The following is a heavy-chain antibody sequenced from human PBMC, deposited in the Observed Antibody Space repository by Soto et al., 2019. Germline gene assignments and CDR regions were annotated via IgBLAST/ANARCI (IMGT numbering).Heavy chain of an antibody. V-gene: IGHV4-39*01. CDR1: GGSISSSSYY. CDR2: IYYSGST. Sequence: SETLSLTCTVSGGSISSSSYYWGWIRQPPGKGLEWIGSIYYSGSTYYNPSLKSRVTISVDTSKTQFSLKLSSVTAADTAVYYCARLPGGIAAAGPKGYYFDYWGQGTLVTVSS. J-gene: IGHJ4*02. D-gene: IGHD6-13*01. CDR3: ARLPGGIAAAGPKGYYFDY.